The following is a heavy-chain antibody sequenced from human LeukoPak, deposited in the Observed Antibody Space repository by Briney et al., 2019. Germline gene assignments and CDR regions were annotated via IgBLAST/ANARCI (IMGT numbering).Heavy chain of an antibody. D-gene: IGHD5-12*01. J-gene: IGHJ4*02. V-gene: IGHV1-2*02. CDR1: GYTFTGYY. Sequence: ASVKVSCKASGYTFTGYYMHWVRQAPGQGLEWVGWINPNSGGTNYAQKFQGRVTMTRDTSISTAYMELSSVTAADTAVYYCARSGGYSGYSSVWSQGTLVTVSS. CDR2: INPNSGGT. CDR3: ARSGGYSGYSSV.